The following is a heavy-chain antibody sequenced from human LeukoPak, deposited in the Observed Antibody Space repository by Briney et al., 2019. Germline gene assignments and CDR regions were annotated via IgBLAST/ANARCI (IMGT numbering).Heavy chain of an antibody. D-gene: IGHD2-21*01. CDR3: ARNFGVPSPS. V-gene: IGHV3-21*01. J-gene: IGHJ5*02. Sequence: GGSLRLSCAASGFTFSSYYMNWVRQAPGKGLEWVSSISSSSNTIYYADSVKGRFTISRDNAKNSLSLQMNSLRAEDTAVYYWARNFGVPSPSWGRGTLVTV. CDR2: ISSSSNTI. CDR1: GFTFSSYY.